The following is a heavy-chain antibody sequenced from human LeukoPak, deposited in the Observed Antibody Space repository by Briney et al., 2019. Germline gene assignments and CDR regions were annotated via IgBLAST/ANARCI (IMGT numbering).Heavy chain of an antibody. J-gene: IGHJ4*02. Sequence: SQTLSLTCTVSGGSISSGSSYWSWIRQPAGKGLEWIGEINHSGSTNYNPSLKSRVTISVDTSKNQFSLKLSSVTAADTAVYYCVRGRGGVTTGRYYFDYWGQGTLVTVSS. V-gene: IGHV4-61*09. D-gene: IGHD4-17*01. CDR3: VRGRGGVTTGRYYFDY. CDR1: GGSISSGSSY. CDR2: INHSGST.